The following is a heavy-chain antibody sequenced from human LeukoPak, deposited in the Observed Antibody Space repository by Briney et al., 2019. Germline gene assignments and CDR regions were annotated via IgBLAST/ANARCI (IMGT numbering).Heavy chain of an antibody. D-gene: IGHD3-10*01. V-gene: IGHV3-48*04. Sequence: PGGSLRLSCVASGFIFSSYEMNWVRQAPGEGLEWVSYITRGSSNTKYVDSVRGRFTVSRDNARNSLYLQMNSLRVEDTAVYYCARGLSEDSESYYRHVDYWGQGALVTVSS. CDR2: ITRGSSNT. CDR3: ARGLSEDSESYYRHVDY. J-gene: IGHJ4*02. CDR1: GFIFSSYE.